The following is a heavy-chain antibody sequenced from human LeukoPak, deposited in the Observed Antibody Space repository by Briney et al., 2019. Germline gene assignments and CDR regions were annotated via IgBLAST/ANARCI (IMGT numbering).Heavy chain of an antibody. CDR2: IYGGGDT. CDR3: AKEGYCSSTSCILHDRTH. D-gene: IGHD2-2*01. CDR1: GFTVTDNY. V-gene: IGHV3-53*01. J-gene: IGHJ4*02. Sequence: GSLRLSCAASGFTVTDNYMNWVRQSSGKGLEWVSVIYGGGDTNYADSVKGRFTISRDNSKNTLYLQMNSLRAEDTAVYYCAKEGYCSSTSCILHDRTHWGQGTLVTVSS.